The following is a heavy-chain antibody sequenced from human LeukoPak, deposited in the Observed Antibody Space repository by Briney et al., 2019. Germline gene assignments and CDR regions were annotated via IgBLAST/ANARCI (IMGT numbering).Heavy chain of an antibody. J-gene: IGHJ4*02. CDR1: GFTFNDYG. CDR3: AKDRSLYGSGSYPVDY. CDR2: ISYDGSDE. V-gene: IGHV3-30*18. Sequence: GGSLRLSCAASGFTFNDYGLHWVRQAPGKGLEWVAVISYDGSDEYYAGSVKGRSTISRDSSKNTLYLQMNSLRAEDTAVYYCAKDRSLYGSGSYPVDYWGQGTLVTVSS. D-gene: IGHD3-10*01.